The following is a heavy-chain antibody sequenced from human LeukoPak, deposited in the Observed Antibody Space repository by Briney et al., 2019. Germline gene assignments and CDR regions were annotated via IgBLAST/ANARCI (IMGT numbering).Heavy chain of an antibody. CDR3: ARVAVRGVVY. CDR2: ISSSGSTI. Sequence: GGSLRLSCAASGFTFSSYEMNWVRQAPGKGLEWVSYISSSGSTIYYADSVKGRFTISRDNAKNSLYLQMNSLRAEDTAVYYCARVAVRGVVYWGQGTLVTVSS. J-gene: IGHJ4*02. D-gene: IGHD3-10*01. V-gene: IGHV3-48*03. CDR1: GFTFSSYE.